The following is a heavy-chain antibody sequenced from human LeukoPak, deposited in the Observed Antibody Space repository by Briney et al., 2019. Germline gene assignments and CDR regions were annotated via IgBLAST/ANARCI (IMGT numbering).Heavy chain of an antibody. J-gene: IGHJ4*02. CDR1: GGTFSSYS. D-gene: IGHD1-7*01. Sequence: SVKVSCKASGGTFSSYSFTWVRQAPGQGLEWMGRIIPMFNTANYAQDFQGRITITADKSASTAYVELITLRSEDTAVYYCAREAKTSNWNSVPYLDYWGQGTLITVSS. V-gene: IGHV1-69*08. CDR2: IIPMFNTA. CDR3: AREAKTSNWNSVPYLDY.